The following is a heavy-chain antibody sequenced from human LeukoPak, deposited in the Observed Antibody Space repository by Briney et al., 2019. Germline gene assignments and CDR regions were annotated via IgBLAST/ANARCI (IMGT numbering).Heavy chain of an antibody. CDR2: INPSGGST. D-gene: IGHD3-10*01. CDR1: GYTFTSYY. Sequence: ASVKVSCKAPGYTFTSYYMHWVRQAPGQGLEWMGIINPSGGSTSYAQKFQGRVTMTRDMSTSTVYMELSSLRSEDTAVYYCARDRPDYYGSGSYTTNNYYFDYWGQGTLVTVSS. V-gene: IGHV1-46*01. J-gene: IGHJ4*02. CDR3: ARDRPDYYGSGSYTTNNYYFDY.